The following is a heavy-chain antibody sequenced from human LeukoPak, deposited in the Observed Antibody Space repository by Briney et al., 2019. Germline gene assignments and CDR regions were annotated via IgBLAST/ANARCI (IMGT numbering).Heavy chain of an antibody. CDR1: GGTFSSYA. CDR3: ASKSSSSPRAFDI. J-gene: IGHJ3*02. Sequence: SVKVSCKASGGTFSSYAISWVRQAPGQGLEWMGGIIPIFGTANYAQKFQGRVTITADESTSTAYMELSSLRSEDTAVYYCASKSSSSPRAFDIWGQGTMVTVSS. CDR2: IIPIFGTA. D-gene: IGHD6-6*01. V-gene: IGHV1-69*13.